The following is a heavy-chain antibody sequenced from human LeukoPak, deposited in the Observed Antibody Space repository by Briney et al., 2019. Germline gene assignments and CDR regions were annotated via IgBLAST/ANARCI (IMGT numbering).Heavy chain of an antibody. CDR2: IYYSGNT. V-gene: IGHV4-59*08. Sequence: SETLSLTCTVSGGSISSYYWSWIRQHPGKGLEWIGYIYYSGNTNYNPSLKSRVTISVDTSKNQFSLKLSSVTAADTAVYYCARHESYGDYSLDYWGQGTLVTVSS. CDR3: ARHESYGDYSLDY. J-gene: IGHJ4*02. D-gene: IGHD4-17*01. CDR1: GGSISSYY.